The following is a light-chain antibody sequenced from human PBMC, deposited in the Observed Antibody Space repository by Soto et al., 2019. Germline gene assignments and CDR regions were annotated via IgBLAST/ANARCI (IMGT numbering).Light chain of an antibody. Sequence: QSVLTQPPSVCGAPGQRVTISCTGSRSNIGAGYHVHWYQQLPGRAPKLLIYGNSNRPSGVPDRFSGSKSGTSASLAITGLQAEDEADYYCQSYDGSLSGWGLFGGGTKLTVL. CDR1: RSNIGAGYH. J-gene: IGLJ2*01. V-gene: IGLV1-40*01. CDR2: GNS. CDR3: QSYDGSLSGWGL.